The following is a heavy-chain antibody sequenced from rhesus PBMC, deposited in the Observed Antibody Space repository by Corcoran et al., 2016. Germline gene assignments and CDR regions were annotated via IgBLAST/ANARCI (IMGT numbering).Heavy chain of an antibody. J-gene: IGHJ4*01. Sequence: QVQLVQSGAEIKQPGASVKLSCKASGYTFTSYYMHWVRQAPGQGLEWIVLISHYTSNKGYAQNSQGRVTRTTDTATSTGYMELSSLRSEDTAVYYCTRSRYSSGRIQFDYWGQGVLVTVSS. CDR1: GYTFTSYY. CDR2: ISHYTSNK. CDR3: TRSRYSSGRIQFDY. V-gene: IGHV1-180*01. D-gene: IGHD6-31*01.